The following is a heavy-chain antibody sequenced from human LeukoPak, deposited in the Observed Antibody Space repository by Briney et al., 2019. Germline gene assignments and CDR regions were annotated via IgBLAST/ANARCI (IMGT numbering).Heavy chain of an antibody. D-gene: IGHD2-15*01. CDR2: IYPGDSDT. CDR1: GYSFTSYW. CDR3: ARSIYCSGGSCYSDYYYGMDV. V-gene: IGHV5-51*01. Sequence: GESLKISSKGSGYSFTSYWIGWVRQMPGKGLEWMGIIYPGDSDTRYSPSFQGQVTISADKSISTAYLQWSSLKASDTAMYYCARSIYCSGGSCYSDYYYGMDVWGQGTTVTVSS. J-gene: IGHJ6*02.